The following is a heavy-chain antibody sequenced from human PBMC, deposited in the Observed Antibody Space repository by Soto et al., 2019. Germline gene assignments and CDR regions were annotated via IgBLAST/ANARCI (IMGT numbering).Heavy chain of an antibody. CDR1: GFSLTTSGVG. CDR3: ALPRGYMYGLYNSFDP. CDR2: IYLDDYK. D-gene: IGHD5-18*01. J-gene: IGHJ5*02. Sequence: QITLKESGPTLVKPTQTLTLTCTFSGFSLTTSGVGVGWIRQPPGKALEWLALIYLDDYKRYSPSLKSRLTSTNYPSTNQVVLTMTNMDPVDTATYYCALPRGYMYGLYNSFDPGGQGTLVTVSS. V-gene: IGHV2-5*02.